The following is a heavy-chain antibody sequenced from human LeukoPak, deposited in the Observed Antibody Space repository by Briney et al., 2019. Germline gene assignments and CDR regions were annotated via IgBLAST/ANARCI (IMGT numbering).Heavy chain of an antibody. Sequence: PGGSLRLSCAASGFTFSSYAMSWVRQAPGKGLEWVSAISGSGGSTYYADSVKGRFTISRDNSKNTLYLQKNSLRAEDTAVYYCARSGGYSSYYYYMDVWGKGTTVTVSS. CDR1: GFTFSSYA. J-gene: IGHJ6*03. D-gene: IGHD5-18*01. CDR3: ARSGGYSSYYYYMDV. CDR2: ISGSGGST. V-gene: IGHV3-23*01.